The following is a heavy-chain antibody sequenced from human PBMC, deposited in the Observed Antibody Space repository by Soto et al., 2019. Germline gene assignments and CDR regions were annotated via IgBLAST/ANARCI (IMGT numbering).Heavy chain of an antibody. V-gene: IGHV2-5*02. D-gene: IGHD2-21*02. Sequence: QVTLKESGPTLVKPTQTLTLTCTVSGLSLRTTGVGVGWVRQPPGKALEWLALLYWDDDQRYSSALRSRLTIAKDLSEKQVVLTMTNMDTVDTATYYCVQSRCGGDCLEIYSSHAYNGLDVWGQGTTVTVSS. CDR1: GLSLRTTGVG. CDR3: VQSRCGGDCLEIYSSHAYNGLDV. J-gene: IGHJ6*02. CDR2: LYWDDDQ.